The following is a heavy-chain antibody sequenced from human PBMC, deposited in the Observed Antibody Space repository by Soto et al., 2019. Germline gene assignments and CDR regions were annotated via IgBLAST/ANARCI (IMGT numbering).Heavy chain of an antibody. D-gene: IGHD2-2*01. Sequence: QVQLQESGPGLVKPSQTLSLTCTVSGGSISSGGYYWSWIRQHPGKGLEWIGYIYYSGSTYYNPSLKIRVTISVDTSKNQFSLKLSSVTAADTAVYYCARWGLYCSSTSCYSPGADYWGQGTLVTVSS. CDR3: ARWGLYCSSTSCYSPGADY. CDR2: IYYSGST. CDR1: GGSISSGGYY. J-gene: IGHJ4*02. V-gene: IGHV4-31*03.